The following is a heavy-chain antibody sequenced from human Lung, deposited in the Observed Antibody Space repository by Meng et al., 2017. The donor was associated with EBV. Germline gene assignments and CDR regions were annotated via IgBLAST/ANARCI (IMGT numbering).Heavy chain of an antibody. CDR3: ARGATSVFDL. V-gene: IGHV6-1*01. J-gene: IGHJ2*01. CDR1: GDCVSSSSAA. Sequence: QVQRQQCGPGLVKPSQLLSLTCVISGDCVSSSSAAWTSIRQSPSRGLEWLGRTYYRSKWYNDYAVFVKSRITINPDTSKNQFSLQLNSVTPEDTAAYYCARGATSVFDLWGRGTLVTVSS. CDR2: TYYRSKWYN.